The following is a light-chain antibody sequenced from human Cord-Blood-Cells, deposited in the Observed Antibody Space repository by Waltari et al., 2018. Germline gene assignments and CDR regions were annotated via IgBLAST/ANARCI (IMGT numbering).Light chain of an antibody. CDR1: QSVSSN. Sequence: EIVMTQSPATLSVSPGERATLSCRASQSVSSNLAWYQQKPGQAPRLLIYGASTRATGIPARFSGSGSGTEFTLTISSLQSQDFAVYCCQQYNNRPYGFGQVTKLEIK. V-gene: IGKV3-15*01. J-gene: IGKJ2*03. CDR2: GAS. CDR3: QQYNNRPYG.